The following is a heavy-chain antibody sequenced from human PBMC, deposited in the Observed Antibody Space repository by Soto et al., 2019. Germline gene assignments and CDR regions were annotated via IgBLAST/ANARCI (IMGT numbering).Heavy chain of an antibody. CDR3: ARDVVTLFEGGMDV. J-gene: IGHJ6*02. CDR2: IKQGGSEK. Sequence: PGGSLRLSCAASGFTFSSCWMSWVRQAPGKGLEGGANIKQGGSEKYYVDSVKGRFTISRDNAKNSLYLQMNSLRAEDTAVYYCARDVVTLFEGGMDVWGQGTTVTVSS. CDR1: GFTFSSCW. V-gene: IGHV3-7*01. D-gene: IGHD3-3*01.